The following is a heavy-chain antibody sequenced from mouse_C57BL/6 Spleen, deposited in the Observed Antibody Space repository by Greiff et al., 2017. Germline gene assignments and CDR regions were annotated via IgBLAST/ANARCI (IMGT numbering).Heavy chain of an antibody. CDR3: ARAGRFSYYFDY. V-gene: IGHV5-4*01. Sequence: DVQLQESGGGLVKPGGSLKLSCAASGFTFSSYAMSWVRQTPEKRLEWVATISDGGSYTYYPDNVKGRFTISRDNAKNNLYLQMSHLKSEDTAMYYCARAGRFSYYFDYWGQGTTLTVSS. J-gene: IGHJ2*01. CDR1: GFTFSSYA. CDR2: ISDGGSYT.